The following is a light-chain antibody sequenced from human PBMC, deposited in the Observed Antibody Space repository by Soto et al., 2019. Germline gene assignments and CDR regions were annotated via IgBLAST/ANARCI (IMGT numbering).Light chain of an antibody. CDR1: SSDVGGYHF. CDR2: EVS. CDR3: CSYAGSSTFLV. J-gene: IGLJ2*01. Sequence: QSALTQPASVSGSPGQSITISCTGTSSDVGGYHFVSWYQQHPGKAPKLMLSEVSKRPSGVSTRFSGSKSGNTASLTISGLQAGDEADYYCCSYAGSSTFLVFGGGTKVTVL. V-gene: IGLV2-23*02.